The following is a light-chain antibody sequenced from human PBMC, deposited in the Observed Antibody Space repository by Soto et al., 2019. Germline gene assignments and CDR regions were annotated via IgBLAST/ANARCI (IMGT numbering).Light chain of an antibody. CDR1: QNINTY. V-gene: IGKV1-5*01. J-gene: IGKJ1*01. Sequence: DIQMTQSPYSLSAAVGDRVTIACRASQNINTYLNWYQQKPGKAPKLLIYDASSLESGVPSRFSGSGSGTEFTLTISSLQPDDFATYYCQQYNSYSRTFGQGTKVEIK. CDR3: QQYNSYSRT. CDR2: DAS.